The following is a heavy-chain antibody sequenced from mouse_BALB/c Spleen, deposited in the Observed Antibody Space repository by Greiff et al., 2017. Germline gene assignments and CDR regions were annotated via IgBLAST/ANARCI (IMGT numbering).Heavy chain of an antibody. J-gene: IGHJ2*01. CDR2: ISSGSSTI. CDR1: GFTFSSFG. V-gene: IGHV5-17*02. CDR3: ARSHKYYFDY. Sequence: EVHLVESGGGLVQPGGSRKLSCAASGFTFSSFGMHWVRQAPEKGLEWVAYISSGSSTIYYADTVKGRFTISRDNPKNTLFLQMTSLRSEDTAMYYCARSHKYYFDYWGQGTTLTVSS.